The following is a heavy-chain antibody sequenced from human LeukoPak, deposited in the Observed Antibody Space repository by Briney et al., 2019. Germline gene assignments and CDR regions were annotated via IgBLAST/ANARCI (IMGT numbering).Heavy chain of an antibody. CDR1: GGPFSGYY. D-gene: IGHD2-2*01. V-gene: IGHV4-34*01. Sequence: KPSETLSLTCAVYGGPFSGYYWSWIRQPPGKGLEWIGEINHSGSTNYNQSLKSRVTISVDTSKNQFSLKLSSVTAADTAVYYCARSRRETYCSSTSCAKYYFDYWGQGTLATVSS. J-gene: IGHJ4*02. CDR2: INHSGST. CDR3: ARSRRETYCSSTSCAKYYFDY.